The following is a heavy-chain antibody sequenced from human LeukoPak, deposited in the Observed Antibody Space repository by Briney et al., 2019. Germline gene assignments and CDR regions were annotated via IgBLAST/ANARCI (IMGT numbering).Heavy chain of an antibody. Sequence: SETLSLTCAVYGGSFGGYYWSWIRQPPGKGLEWIGEINHSGSTNYNPSLKSRVTISVDTSKNQFSLKLSSVTAADTAVYYCAREGVYSYGYRPLDYWGQGTLVTVSS. V-gene: IGHV4-34*01. CDR1: GGSFGGYY. J-gene: IGHJ4*02. CDR2: INHSGST. CDR3: AREGVYSYGYRPLDY. D-gene: IGHD5-18*01.